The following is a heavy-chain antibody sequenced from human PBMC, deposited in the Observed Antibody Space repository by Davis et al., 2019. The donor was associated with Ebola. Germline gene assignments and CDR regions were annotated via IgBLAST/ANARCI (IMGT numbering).Heavy chain of an antibody. Sequence: MPSETLSLTCTVSGGSITGYYWSWIRQPPGKGLEWIGYVYHTGGTEYNPSLTSRVTMSVDTSRSQFSLRLSSVTAADTAVYYCARTDRVCSGGTCYSGNDFDYWGQGTLVTVSS. CDR3: ARTDRVCSGGTCYSGNDFDY. CDR2: VYHTGGT. CDR1: GGSITGYY. D-gene: IGHD2-15*01. V-gene: IGHV4-59*13. J-gene: IGHJ4*02.